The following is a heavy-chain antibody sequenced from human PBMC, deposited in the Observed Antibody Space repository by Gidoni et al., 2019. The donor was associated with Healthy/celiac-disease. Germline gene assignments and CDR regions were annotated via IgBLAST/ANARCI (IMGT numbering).Heavy chain of an antibody. CDR3: AKGFYRGYSSGSVDY. J-gene: IGHJ4*02. CDR1: GFTFDAYA. CDR2: IRWNSGGL. Sequence: EVQLVESGGGLVQPGRSLRLSCAAAGFTFDAYARHWVRQAPGTGLEWVSGIRWNSGGLGYADSVKGRFTISRDNAKKSLYLQMNSLRAEDMALYYCAKGFYRGYSSGSVDYWGQGTLVTVSS. V-gene: IGHV3-9*03. D-gene: IGHD6-19*01.